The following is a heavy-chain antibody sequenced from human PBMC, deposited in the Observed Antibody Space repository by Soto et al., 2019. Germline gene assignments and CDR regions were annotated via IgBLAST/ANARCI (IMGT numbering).Heavy chain of an antibody. D-gene: IGHD3-22*01. CDR1: GYTFTSYD. Sequence: ASVKVSCKASGYTFTSYDIYWVRHATGQGLEWMGWMNPNSGNTGYAQKFQGRVTMTRNTSISTAYMELSSLRSEDTAVYYCARVGYYYDSSGYYLSFHYWGQGTLVTVSS. J-gene: IGHJ4*02. CDR3: ARVGYYYDSSGYYLSFHY. V-gene: IGHV1-8*01. CDR2: MNPNSGNT.